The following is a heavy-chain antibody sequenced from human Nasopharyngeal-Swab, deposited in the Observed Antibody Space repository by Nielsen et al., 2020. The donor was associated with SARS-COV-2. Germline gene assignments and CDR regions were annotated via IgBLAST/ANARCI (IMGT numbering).Heavy chain of an antibody. V-gene: IGHV1-24*01. CDR2: FDPDDGET. D-gene: IGHD3-22*01. Sequence: ASVNVSFKVSGYTLTELSMHWVRQAPGKGLEWMGGFDPDDGETIYAQNFQGRVTMTEDTSTDTAYMELSSLRSEDTAVYYCPTVYALGYYDSSGYYYWGQGTLVTVSS. CDR3: PTVYALGYYDSSGYYY. J-gene: IGHJ4*02. CDR1: GYTLTELS.